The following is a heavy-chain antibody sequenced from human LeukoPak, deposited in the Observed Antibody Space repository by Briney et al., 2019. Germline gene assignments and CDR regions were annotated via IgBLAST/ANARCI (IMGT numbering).Heavy chain of an antibody. CDR1: GFTFSSYE. CDR3: AKWFWLVRGPRSPPFDY. D-gene: IGHD3-10*01. CDR2: ISGSGGST. V-gene: IGHV3-23*01. J-gene: IGHJ4*02. Sequence: GGSLRLSCAASGFTFSSYEMNWVRQAPGKGLEWVSAISGSGGSTYYADSVKGRFTISRDNSKNTLYLQMNSLRAEDTAVYYCAKWFWLVRGPRSPPFDYWGQGTLVTVSS.